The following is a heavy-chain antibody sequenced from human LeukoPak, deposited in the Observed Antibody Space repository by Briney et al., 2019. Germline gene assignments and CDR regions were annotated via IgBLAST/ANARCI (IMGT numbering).Heavy chain of an antibody. Sequence: PGGSLRLSCAASGSTFSSSAMSWVRQAPGKGLEWVSAISGSGGSTYYADSVKGRFTISRDNSKNTLYLQMNSLRAEDTAVYYCAKWIDSGWYWYFDYWGQGTLVTVSS. V-gene: IGHV3-23*01. CDR2: ISGSGGST. CDR1: GSTFSSSA. D-gene: IGHD6-19*01. J-gene: IGHJ4*02. CDR3: AKWIDSGWYWYFDY.